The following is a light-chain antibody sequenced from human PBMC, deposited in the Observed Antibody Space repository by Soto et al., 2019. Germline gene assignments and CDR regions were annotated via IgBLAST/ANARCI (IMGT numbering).Light chain of an antibody. V-gene: IGKV3-20*01. CDR1: QSVSSSY. CDR2: GAS. CDR3: QQYGSSPKT. J-gene: IGKJ4*02. Sequence: EIVWTQSTGTLSLSPGESATLSCLASQSVSSSYLAWYQQKPGQAPRLLIYGASSRATGITDRFSGSGSGTDFTLTISRLEPEDFAVYYCQQYGSSPKTVGPGTKVEIK.